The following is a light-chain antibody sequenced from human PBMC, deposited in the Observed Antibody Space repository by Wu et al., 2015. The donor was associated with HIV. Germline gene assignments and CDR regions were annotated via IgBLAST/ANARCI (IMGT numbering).Light chain of an antibody. Sequence: EVVLTQSPATLSVSPGERVTLSCRSSQDIDNNLAWYQQKPGQAPRLLIYGASTRASDIPARFSGSGSGTEFTLTISSMQSEDFAVYYCLQCNHWPPWTFGQGTRWKSN. CDR2: GAS. V-gene: IGKV3-15*01. J-gene: IGKJ1*01. CDR3: LQCNHWPPWT. CDR1: QDIDNN.